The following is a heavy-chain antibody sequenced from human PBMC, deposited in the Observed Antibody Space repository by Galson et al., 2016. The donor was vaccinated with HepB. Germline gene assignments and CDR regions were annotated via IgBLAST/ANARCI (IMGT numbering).Heavy chain of an antibody. CDR3: AGGVAPPGPPSPSFGMDV. D-gene: IGHD1-14*01. V-gene: IGHV4-34*01. Sequence: SETLSLTCAVYGASISDYDWTWIRQAPGKGLEWIGEINHSGDTVYKPSLKSRVSMSVDRSKSQVSLKMTSVTAADTAVYYCAGGVAPPGPPSPSFGMDVWGQGTTVTVSS. J-gene: IGHJ6*02. CDR2: INHSGDT. CDR1: GASISDYD.